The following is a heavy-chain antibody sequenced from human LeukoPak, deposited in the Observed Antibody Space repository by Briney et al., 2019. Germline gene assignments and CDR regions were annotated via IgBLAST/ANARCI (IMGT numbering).Heavy chain of an antibody. V-gene: IGHV3-73*01. Sequence: PGGSLRLSCAASRFTFSSYWMSWVRQASGKGLEWVGRIRSKANSYATAYASSVKGRFTISRDDSKNTAYLQMNSLKTEDTAVYYCTWYSTSGWSIDYWGQGTLVTVSS. D-gene: IGHD6-13*01. CDR3: TWYSTSGWSIDY. J-gene: IGHJ4*02. CDR2: IRSKANSYAT. CDR1: RFTFSSYW.